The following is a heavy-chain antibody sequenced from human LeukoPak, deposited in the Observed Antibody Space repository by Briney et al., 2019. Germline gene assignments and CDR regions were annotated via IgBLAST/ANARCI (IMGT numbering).Heavy chain of an antibody. J-gene: IGHJ4*02. CDR1: GGSISSYY. Sequence: PSETLSLTCTVSGGSISSYYWSWIRQPPGKGLEWIGYIYYSGSTNYNPSLKSRVTISVDTSKNQFSLKLSSVTAADTAVYYCVRLWAGYSSTFDYWGQGTLVTVSS. D-gene: IGHD6-13*01. V-gene: IGHV4-59*08. CDR2: IYYSGST. CDR3: VRLWAGYSSTFDY.